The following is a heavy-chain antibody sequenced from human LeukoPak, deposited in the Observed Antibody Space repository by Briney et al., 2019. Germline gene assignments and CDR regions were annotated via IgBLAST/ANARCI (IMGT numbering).Heavy chain of an antibody. D-gene: IGHD2-2*01. V-gene: IGHV3-30*01. CDR3: ARDGCSSTSCRAYYYYYGMDV. Sequence: NKYYADSVKGRFTISRDNSKNTLYLQMNSLRAEDTAVYYCARDGCSSTSCRAYYYYYGMDVWGQGTTVTVSS. CDR2: NK. J-gene: IGHJ6*02.